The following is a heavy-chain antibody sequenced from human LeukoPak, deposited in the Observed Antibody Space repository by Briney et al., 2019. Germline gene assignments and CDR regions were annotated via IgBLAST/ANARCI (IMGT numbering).Heavy chain of an antibody. J-gene: IGHJ4*02. D-gene: IGHD3-3*01. CDR3: ARLRGDDLWSKHLYYFDY. V-gene: IGHV4-34*01. CDR1: GGSFSGYY. Sequence: PSETLSLTCAVYGGSFSGYYWSWIRQPPGKGLEWIGEINHSGSTNYNPSLKSRVTISVDTSKNQFSLKLSSVTAADTAVYYCARLRGDDLWSKHLYYFDYWGQGTLVTVSS. CDR2: INHSGST.